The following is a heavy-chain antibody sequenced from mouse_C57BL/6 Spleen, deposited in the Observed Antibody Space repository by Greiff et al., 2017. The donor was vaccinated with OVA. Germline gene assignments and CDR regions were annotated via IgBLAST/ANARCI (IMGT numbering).Heavy chain of an antibody. CDR3: TVNYGSSYRYFDV. CDR2: ISFKYDNYAT. CDR1: GFTFSNYW. Sequence: VMLVESGGGLVQPGGSMKLSCVASGFTFSNYWMNWVRQSPEKGLEWVAQISFKYDNYATHYAESVKGRLTISRDDSKSRVSLQMNNLRAEDTGIYYCTVNYGSSYRYFDVWGTGTTVTVSS. D-gene: IGHD1-1*01. J-gene: IGHJ1*03. V-gene: IGHV6-3*01.